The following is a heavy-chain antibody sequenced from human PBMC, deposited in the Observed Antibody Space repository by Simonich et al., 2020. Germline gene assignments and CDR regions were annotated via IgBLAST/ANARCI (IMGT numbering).Heavy chain of an antibody. CDR3: ARWAYSSSYFDY. D-gene: IGHD6-6*01. V-gene: IGHV4-39*01. CDR2: SYYSGRT. CDR1: GGSISSSSYY. J-gene: IGHJ4*02. Sequence: QLQLQESGPGLVKPSETLSLTCTVSGGSISSSSYYWGWIRQPPGKGLEWIGSSYYSGRTSYNPSLKSRVTISVDTSKNQFSLKLSSVTAADTAVYYCARWAYSSSYFDYWGQGTLVTVSS.